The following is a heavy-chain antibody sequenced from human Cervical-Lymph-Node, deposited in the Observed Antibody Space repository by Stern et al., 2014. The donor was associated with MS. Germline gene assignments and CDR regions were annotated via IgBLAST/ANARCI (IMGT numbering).Heavy chain of an antibody. CDR3: ARSSSPSPYYYYGMDV. V-gene: IGHV3-33*01. Sequence: QVQLVQSGGGVVQPGRSLRLSCAASGFTFSSYGMHWVRPAPGKGLEWVAVIWYDGSNKYYADSVKGRFTISRDNSKNTLYLQMKSLRAEDTAVYYCARSSSPSPYYYYGMDVWGQGTTVTVSS. CDR1: GFTFSSYG. J-gene: IGHJ6*02. D-gene: IGHD6-13*01. CDR2: IWYDGSNK.